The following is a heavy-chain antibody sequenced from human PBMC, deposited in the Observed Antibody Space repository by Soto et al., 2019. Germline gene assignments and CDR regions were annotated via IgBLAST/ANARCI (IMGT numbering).Heavy chain of an antibody. Sequence: QVQLVESGGGVVQPGRSLRLSCAASGFTFNNYGMHWARQAPGKGLEWVAAISNDGSDKYYADSVKGRLTISRDNSKTAVFLQISSLRAEDTAVYYCAKDQARAAVHGIVWGQGAMVTVYS. D-gene: IGHD6-13*01. CDR1: GFTFNNYG. V-gene: IGHV3-30*18. J-gene: IGHJ3*01. CDR2: ISNDGSDK. CDR3: AKDQARAAVHGIV.